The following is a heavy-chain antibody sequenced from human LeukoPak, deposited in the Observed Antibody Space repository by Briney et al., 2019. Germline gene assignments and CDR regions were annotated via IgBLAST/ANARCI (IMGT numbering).Heavy chain of an antibody. D-gene: IGHD2-2*01. CDR2: TYYRSTWYN. V-gene: IGHV6-1*01. CDR1: GDSVSSNSVT. CDR3: ARRLTQYDCFDP. J-gene: IGHJ5*02. Sequence: SQTLSLTCAISGDSVSSNSVTWNWIRQSPSRGLEWLGRTYYRSTWYNDYAVSVRGRITVNPDTSKDQFSLRLNSVTPEDTAVYYCARRLTQYDCFDPWGQGILVTVSS.